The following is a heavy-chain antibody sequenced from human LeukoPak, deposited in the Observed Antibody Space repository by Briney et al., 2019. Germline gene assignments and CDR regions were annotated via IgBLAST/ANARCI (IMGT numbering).Heavy chain of an antibody. V-gene: IGHV3-23*01. Sequence: QPGGSLRLSCAASGFIFSNYAMNWVRQAPGKGLEWVAGIVGSGRDTYYADSVKGRFTISRDNSKNTLYLKINSLRGDDTAIYYCAKTDHASSHFGLFDYWGLGTLVTVSS. J-gene: IGHJ4*02. CDR1: GFIFSNYA. D-gene: IGHD6-6*01. CDR2: IVGSGRDT. CDR3: AKTDHASSHFGLFDY.